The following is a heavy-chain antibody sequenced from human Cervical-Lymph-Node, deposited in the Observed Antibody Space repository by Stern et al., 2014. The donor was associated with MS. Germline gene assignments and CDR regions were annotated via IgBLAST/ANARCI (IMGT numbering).Heavy chain of an antibody. CDR1: GFTFSSYG. Sequence: VQLEESGGGVVQPGRSLRLSCAASGFTFSSYGMHWVRQAPGKGLEWVAVIWYDGSNKYYVDSVKGRFTISRDNSKNTLYLQMNSLRAEDTAVYYCARGYSFGYDGPDYWGQGTLVTVSS. V-gene: IGHV3-33*01. J-gene: IGHJ4*02. D-gene: IGHD5-18*01. CDR3: ARGYSFGYDGPDY. CDR2: IWYDGSNK.